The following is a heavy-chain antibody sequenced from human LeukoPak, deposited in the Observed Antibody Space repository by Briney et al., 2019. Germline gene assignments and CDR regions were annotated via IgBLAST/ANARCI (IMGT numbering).Heavy chain of an antibody. J-gene: IGHJ4*02. CDR2: INRDGGQR. CDR1: GFTLSGYW. D-gene: IGHD6-19*01. CDR3: ARGKYSSGWFDY. V-gene: IGHV3-7*02. Sequence: GGSLRLSCAASGFTLSGYWMTWVRQGPGKGLEWVANINRDGGQRSYVDSVKGRFAISRDNAKNSLYLQMNSLRAEDTAVYYCARGKYSSGWFDYWGQGTLVTVSS.